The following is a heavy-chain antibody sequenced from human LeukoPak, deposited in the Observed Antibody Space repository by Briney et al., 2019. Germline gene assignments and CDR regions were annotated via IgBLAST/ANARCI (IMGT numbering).Heavy chain of an antibody. Sequence: GGSLRLSCAASGFTFDDYGMSWVRQAPGKGLEWVSGLNWNGGSTGYADSVKGRFTISRDNAKNSLYLQMNSLRAEDTALYYCARVTNYFDSSGYYTTHYFDYWGQGTLVTISS. D-gene: IGHD3-22*01. CDR2: LNWNGGST. CDR3: ARVTNYFDSSGYYTTHYFDY. CDR1: GFTFDDYG. J-gene: IGHJ4*02. V-gene: IGHV3-20*04.